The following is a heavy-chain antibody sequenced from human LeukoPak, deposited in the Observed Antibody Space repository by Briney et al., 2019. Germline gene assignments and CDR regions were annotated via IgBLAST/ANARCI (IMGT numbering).Heavy chain of an antibody. V-gene: IGHV1-18*01. CDR3: ARAGIRYFDWLFSSYYGMDV. CDR2: ISAYNGNT. J-gene: IGHJ6*02. Sequence: ASVKVSCKASGYTFTSYGISWVRQAPGQGLEWMGWISAYNGNTNYAQKLQGRVTMTTDTSTSTAYMELRSLRSDDTAVYYRARAGIRYFDWLFSSYYGMDVWGQGTTVTVSS. CDR1: GYTFTSYG. D-gene: IGHD3-9*01.